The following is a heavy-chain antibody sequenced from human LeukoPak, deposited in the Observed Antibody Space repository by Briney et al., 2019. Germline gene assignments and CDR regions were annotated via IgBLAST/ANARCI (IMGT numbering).Heavy chain of an antibody. V-gene: IGHV3-30-3*01. CDR3: AREGVVDAFDI. Sequence: PGGSLRLSCAASGFTFSSYAIHWVRQAPGKGLEWVAVISYDGSNKYYADSVKGRFTISRDNSKNTLYLQMNSLRAEDTAVYYCAREGVVDAFDIWGQGTMVTVSS. D-gene: IGHD3-3*01. CDR2: ISYDGSNK. J-gene: IGHJ3*02. CDR1: GFTFSSYA.